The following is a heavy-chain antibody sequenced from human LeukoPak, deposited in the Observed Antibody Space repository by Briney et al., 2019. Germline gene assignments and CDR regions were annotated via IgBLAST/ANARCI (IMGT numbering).Heavy chain of an antibody. CDR1: GFTFSSYA. D-gene: IGHD6-13*01. CDR3: AKGAMRKGHGSSWYASDYYYGMDV. J-gene: IGHJ6*02. Sequence: QPGGSLRLSCAASGFTFSSYAMTWVRQAPGKGLEWVSAISGSGGSTYYADSVKGRFTISRDNSKNTLYLQMNSLRAEDTAVYYCAKGAMRKGHGSSWYASDYYYGMDVWGQGTTVTVSS. V-gene: IGHV3-23*01. CDR2: ISGSGGST.